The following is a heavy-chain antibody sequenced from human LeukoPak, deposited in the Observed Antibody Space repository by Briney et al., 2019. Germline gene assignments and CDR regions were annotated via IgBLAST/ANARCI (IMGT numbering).Heavy chain of an antibody. Sequence: PGRSLRLSCAASGFTFSSYAMHWVRQAPGKGLEWVAVISYDGSNKYYADSVKGRFTISRDNSKNTLYLQMNSLRAEDTAVYYCARDPQEEWEPTFDYWGQGTLVTVSS. CDR3: ARDPQEEWEPTFDY. D-gene: IGHD1-26*01. J-gene: IGHJ4*02. CDR2: ISYDGSNK. V-gene: IGHV3-30-3*01. CDR1: GFTFSSYA.